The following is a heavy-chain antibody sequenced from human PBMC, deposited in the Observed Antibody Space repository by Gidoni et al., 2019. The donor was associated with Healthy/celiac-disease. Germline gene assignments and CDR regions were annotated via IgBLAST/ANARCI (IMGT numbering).Heavy chain of an antibody. Sequence: QVQLVQSGAEVKKPGSSVKVSCKASGGTFSSYAISGVRQAPGQWLEWMGGILPIVGTATYAQKFQGRVTITADESTSTAYMELSSLRSEDTAVYYCARDRPSGSYYYDSSGYYGFDDYWGQGTLVTVSS. D-gene: IGHD3-22*01. CDR1: GGTFSSYA. CDR2: ILPIVGTA. CDR3: ARDRPSGSYYYDSSGYYGFDDY. J-gene: IGHJ4*02. V-gene: IGHV1-69*01.